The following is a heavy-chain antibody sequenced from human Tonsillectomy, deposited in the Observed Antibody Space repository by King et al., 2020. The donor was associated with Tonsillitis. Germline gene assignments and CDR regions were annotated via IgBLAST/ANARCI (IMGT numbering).Heavy chain of an antibody. CDR3: AGAYYSSGYFLINWYFDL. J-gene: IGHJ2*01. CDR2: IYYSGST. Sequence: QLQESGPGLVKPSQTLSLTCTVSGGSISSGDYYWSWIRQPPGKGLEWIGYIYYSGSTYYNPSLKSRVTISVDTSKNQFSLKLSSVTAADTAVYYCAGAYYSSGYFLINWYFDLWGRGTLVTVSS. D-gene: IGHD3-22*01. V-gene: IGHV4-30-4*01. CDR1: GGSISSGDYY.